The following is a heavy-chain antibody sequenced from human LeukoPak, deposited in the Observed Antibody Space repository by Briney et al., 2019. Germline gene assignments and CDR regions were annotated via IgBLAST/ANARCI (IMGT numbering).Heavy chain of an antibody. V-gene: IGHV4-59*01. CDR1: GGSISSYY. CDR2: IYYSGST. J-gene: IGHJ4*02. Sequence: SETLSLTCTVSGGSISSYYWSWIRQPPGKGLEWIGYIYYSGSTNYNPSLKSRVTISVDTSKNQFSLKLSSVTAADTAVYYRAREDMGKVDYWGQGTLVTVSS. CDR3: AREDMGKVDY. D-gene: IGHD2-15*01.